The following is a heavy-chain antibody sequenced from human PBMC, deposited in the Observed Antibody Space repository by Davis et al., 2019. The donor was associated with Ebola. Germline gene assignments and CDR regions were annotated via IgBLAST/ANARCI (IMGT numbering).Heavy chain of an antibody. CDR2: IYYSGST. J-gene: IGHJ6*02. Sequence: MPSETLSLTCTVSGGSISSYYWSWIRQPPGKGLEWIGYIYYSGSTYYNPSLKSRVTISVDTSKNQFSLKLSSVTAADTAVYYCARENSSSGYYRLGYYYGMDVWGQGTTVTVSS. CDR1: GGSISSYY. V-gene: IGHV4-59*12. D-gene: IGHD3-22*01. CDR3: ARENSSSGYYRLGYYYGMDV.